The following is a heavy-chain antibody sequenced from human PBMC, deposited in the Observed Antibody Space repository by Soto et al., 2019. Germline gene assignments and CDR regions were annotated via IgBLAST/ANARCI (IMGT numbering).Heavy chain of an antibody. D-gene: IGHD1-7*01. CDR2: LYYSGNT. CDR1: GGSVSSGSYY. CDR3: ARVPTGTTWVTSEY. J-gene: IGHJ4*02. V-gene: IGHV4-61*01. Sequence: QVQLQESGPGLVKPSDTRSLTCTVSGGSVSSGSYYWSWIRQPPGKGLEWVGYLYYSGNTNYNPSLTTRVAISVDTSKNQFSLKLSSVTAADTAVYYCARVPTGTTWVTSEYWGQGTLVTVSS.